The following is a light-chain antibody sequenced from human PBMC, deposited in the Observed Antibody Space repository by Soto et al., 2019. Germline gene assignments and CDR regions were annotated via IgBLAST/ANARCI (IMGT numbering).Light chain of an antibody. Sequence: DIVLTQSPGTLSLSPGERATLSCRASQSVSSSYLAWYQQKPGPAPRLLIYGASSSAIGIPDRFSGSGSGTDVTLTISRLEPEECAVYYCDPVGTFGQGTKVEIK. V-gene: IGKV3-20*01. CDR1: QSVSSSY. CDR2: GAS. CDR3: DPVGT. J-gene: IGKJ1*01.